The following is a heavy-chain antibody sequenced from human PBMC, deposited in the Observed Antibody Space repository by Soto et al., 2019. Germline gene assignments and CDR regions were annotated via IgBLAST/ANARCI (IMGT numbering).Heavy chain of an antibody. D-gene: IGHD1-1*01. CDR1: GFTFDDYA. CDR2: ISWNSGSI. CDR3: AKDIGHFPGTGSFQH. Sequence: GGSLRLSCAASGFTFDDYAMHWVRQAPGKGLEWVSGISWNSGSIGYADSVKGRFTISRDNAKNSLYLQMNSLRAEDTALYYCAKDIGHFPGTGSFQHWGQGTLVTVSS. J-gene: IGHJ1*01. V-gene: IGHV3-9*01.